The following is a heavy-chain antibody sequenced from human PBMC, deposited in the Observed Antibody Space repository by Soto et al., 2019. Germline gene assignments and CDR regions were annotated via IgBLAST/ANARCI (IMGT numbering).Heavy chain of an antibody. J-gene: IGHJ4*02. CDR1: GDSIGSNVW. CDR3: ERAAEVPDETDRFDY. Sequence: QVQLHESCPRLVKTSATRALTCAVSGDSIGSNVWGSWVRQPPWKGLELIGEVYHKGLTDYNPSLKVRDTMSADTSKNQVSVTGTYVTAADTAMYYCERAAEVPDETDRFDYWGQGTLDPVS. CDR2: VYHKGLT. V-gene: IGHV4-4*02.